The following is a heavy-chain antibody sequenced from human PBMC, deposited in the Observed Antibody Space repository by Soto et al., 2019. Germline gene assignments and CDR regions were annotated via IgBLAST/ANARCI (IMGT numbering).Heavy chain of an antibody. CDR1: GGTFSSYA. CDR2: IIPIFGTA. CDR3: ARSDCSRGSGYAGSSLYYCYGMDV. V-gene: IGHV1-69*12. J-gene: IGHJ6*02. Sequence: QVQLVQSGAEVKKPGSSVKVSCKASGGTFSSYAISWVRQAPGQGLEWMGGIIPIFGTANYAQKFQGRVKITADESTSKANMELSSLRTEDTAVYDCARSDCSRGSGYAGSSLYYCYGMDVWVRGGTLT. D-gene: IGHD2-15*01.